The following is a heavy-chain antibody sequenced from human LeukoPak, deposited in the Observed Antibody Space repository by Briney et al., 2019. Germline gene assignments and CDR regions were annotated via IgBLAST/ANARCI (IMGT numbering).Heavy chain of an antibody. D-gene: IGHD6-13*01. CDR1: GGSISSYY. Sequence: SETLSLTCTVSGGSISSYYWSWIRQPPGKGLEWIGYIYYSGSTNYNPSLKSRVTISVDTSKNQFSLKLSSVTAADTAVYYCARAGVAAAGTWFDPWGQGTLVTVSS. J-gene: IGHJ5*02. V-gene: IGHV4-59*01. CDR2: IYYSGST. CDR3: ARAGVAAAGTWFDP.